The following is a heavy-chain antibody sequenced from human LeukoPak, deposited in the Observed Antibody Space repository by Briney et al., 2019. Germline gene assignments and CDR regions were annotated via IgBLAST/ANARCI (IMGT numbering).Heavy chain of an antibody. CDR3: ARARYCSGGSCRDAFDI. D-gene: IGHD2-15*01. CDR2: ISSSSSYI. Sequence: PGGSLRLSCAASGFIFSSHWMHWVRQAPGKGLEWVSSISSSSSYIYYADSVKGRFTISRDNAKNSLYLQMNSLRAEDTAVYYCARARYCSGGSCRDAFDIWGQGTMVTVSS. CDR1: GFIFSSHW. J-gene: IGHJ3*02. V-gene: IGHV3-21*01.